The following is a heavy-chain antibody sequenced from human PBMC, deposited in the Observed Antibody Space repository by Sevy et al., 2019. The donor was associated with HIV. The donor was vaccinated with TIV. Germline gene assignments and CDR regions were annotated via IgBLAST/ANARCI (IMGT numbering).Heavy chain of an antibody. Sequence: SETLSLTCTVSGGSVSSDNYYWSWIRQPPGKGLEWIGNIYYSGSTNYNPSLKSRVIISVDTSKNQFSLKLSSVTAADTAVYYCARDHSRSYYDSWFDPWGQGTLVTVSS. J-gene: IGHJ5*02. CDR3: ARDHSRSYYDSWFDP. CDR2: IYYSGST. V-gene: IGHV4-61*01. D-gene: IGHD1-26*01. CDR1: GGSVSSDNYY.